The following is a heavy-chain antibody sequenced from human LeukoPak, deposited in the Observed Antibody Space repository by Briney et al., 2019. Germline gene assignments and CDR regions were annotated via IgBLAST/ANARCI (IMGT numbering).Heavy chain of an antibody. J-gene: IGHJ3*01. CDR1: GYNFINYW. D-gene: IGHD3-22*01. Sequence: GESLQISCKGSGYNFINYWIAWVRQMPGKGLEWMGIIYPNDSDTRYRPSFQGQVSISADKSINTAYLQRSSLKASDTAMYFCARPNITYYYDSSGYDGFDVWAKGQWSPSLQ. CDR3: ARPNITYYYDSSGYDGFDV. CDR2: IYPNDSDT. V-gene: IGHV5-51*01.